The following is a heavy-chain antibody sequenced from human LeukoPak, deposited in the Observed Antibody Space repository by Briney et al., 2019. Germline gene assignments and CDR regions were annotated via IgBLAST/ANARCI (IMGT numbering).Heavy chain of an antibody. J-gene: IGHJ4*02. CDR3: ASSTNFDY. V-gene: IGHV4-39*07. D-gene: IGHD2-2*01. Sequence: SETLSLTCTVSGGSISGSSYYWGWIRQPPGKGLEWIGTIYYRGNTYYNPSLKSRVSISVDTSKNQFSLKLSSVTAADTAVYYCASSTNFDYWGQGTLVTVSS. CDR2: IYYRGNT. CDR1: GGSISGSSYY.